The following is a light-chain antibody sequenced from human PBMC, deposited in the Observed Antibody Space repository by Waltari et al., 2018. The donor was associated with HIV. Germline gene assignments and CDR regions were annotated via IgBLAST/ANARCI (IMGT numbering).Light chain of an antibody. CDR2: DAS. Sequence: EIVLTQSPATLSLSPGERATLSCRASQRVSSYLAWYQQKPGQAPRLLIYDASNRATGIPARFSASGSGTDFTLTISSLEPEDFAVYYCQQRSYWPPYTFGQGTRLEIK. CDR3: QQRSYWPPYT. CDR1: QRVSSY. V-gene: IGKV3-11*01. J-gene: IGKJ2*01.